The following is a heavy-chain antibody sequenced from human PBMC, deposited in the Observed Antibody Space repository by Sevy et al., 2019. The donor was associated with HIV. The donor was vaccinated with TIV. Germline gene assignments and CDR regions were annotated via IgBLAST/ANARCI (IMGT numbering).Heavy chain of an antibody. CDR1: GFTFSSYS. D-gene: IGHD3-3*01. CDR3: TTDTGISDYDFWSGRDDTFDN. J-gene: IGHJ3*02. CDR2: IKSKTDGGTT. V-gene: IGHV3-15*01. Sequence: GGSLRLSCAASGFTFSSYSMNWVRQAPGKGLEWVGRIKSKTDGGTTDYAAPVKGRFTISTDESKNTLYLQMNSLKTEDTAVYYCTTDTGISDYDFWSGRDDTFDNWGQGTMVTVSS.